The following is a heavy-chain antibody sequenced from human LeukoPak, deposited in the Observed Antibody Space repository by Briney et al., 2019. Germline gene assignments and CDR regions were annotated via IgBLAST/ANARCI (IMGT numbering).Heavy chain of an antibody. CDR1: GYTFTGYY. D-gene: IGHD3-22*01. CDR3: ARDPSSTDYYDSSGLDY. V-gene: IGHV1-2*02. J-gene: IGHJ4*02. Sequence: EASVKVSCKASGYTFTGYYMHWVRQAPGQGLEWMGWINPNSGGTNYAQKFQGRVTMTRDTSISTAYMELSRLRSDDTAVYYCARDPSSTDYYDSSGLDYWGQGTLVSVSS. CDR2: INPNSGGT.